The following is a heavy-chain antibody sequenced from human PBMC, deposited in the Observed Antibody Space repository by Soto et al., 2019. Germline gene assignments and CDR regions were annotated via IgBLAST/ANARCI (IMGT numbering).Heavy chain of an antibody. Sequence: SETLSLTCTVSGGSISSGGYYWSWIRQHPGKGLEWIGYIYYSGSTYYNPSLKSRVTISVDTSKNQFSLKLSSVTAADTAVYYWASSIADDRGGNWFDPWDQGTLVTVSS. J-gene: IGHJ5*02. CDR2: IYYSGST. D-gene: IGHD6-6*01. CDR3: ASSIADDRGGNWFDP. V-gene: IGHV4-31*03. CDR1: GGSISSGGYY.